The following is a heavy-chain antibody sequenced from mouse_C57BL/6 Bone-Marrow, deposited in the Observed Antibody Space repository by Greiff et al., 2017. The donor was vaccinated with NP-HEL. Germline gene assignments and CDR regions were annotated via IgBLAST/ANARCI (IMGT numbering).Heavy chain of an antibody. Sequence: EVQRVESGGDLVKPGGSLKLSCAASGFTFSSYGMSWVRQTPDKRLEWVATISSGGSSTYYPDSVKGRFTISRDNAKNTLYLQMSSLKSEDTAMYYCARHGDGYYFAWFAYWGQGTLVTVSA. J-gene: IGHJ3*01. V-gene: IGHV5-6*01. CDR3: ARHGDGYYFAWFAY. CDR2: ISSGGSST. CDR1: GFTFSSYG. D-gene: IGHD2-3*01.